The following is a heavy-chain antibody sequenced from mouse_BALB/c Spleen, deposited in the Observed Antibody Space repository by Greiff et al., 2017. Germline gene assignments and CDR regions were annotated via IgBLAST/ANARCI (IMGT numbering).Heavy chain of an antibody. CDR3: TRDAYFDY. V-gene: IGHV1-53*01. CDR2: INPSNGGT. J-gene: IGHJ2*01. CDR1: GYTFTSYY. Sequence: VQLQQSGAELVKPGASVKLSCKASGYTFTSYYIYWVKQRPGQGLEWIGEINPSNGGTNFNEKFKSKATLTVDKSSSTAYMQLSSLTSEDSAVYYCTRDAYFDYWGQGTTLTVSS.